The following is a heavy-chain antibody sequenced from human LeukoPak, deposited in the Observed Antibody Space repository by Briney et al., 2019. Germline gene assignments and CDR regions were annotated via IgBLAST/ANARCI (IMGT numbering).Heavy chain of an antibody. D-gene: IGHD3-9*01. CDR1: VFNFSYYA. CDR3: AKDVYPSYDILTGYLGYYYYYGMDV. Sequence: PGGSLRLSCAASVFNFSYYAMSWVRQAPGKGLEWVSAISGSGGSTYYADSVKGRFTISRDNSKNTLYLQMNSLRAEDTAVYYCAKDVYPSYDILTGYLGYYYYYGMDVWGQGTTVTVSS. J-gene: IGHJ6*02. V-gene: IGHV3-23*01. CDR2: ISGSGGST.